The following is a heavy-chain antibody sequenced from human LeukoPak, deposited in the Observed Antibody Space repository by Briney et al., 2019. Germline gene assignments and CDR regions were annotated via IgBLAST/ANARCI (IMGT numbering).Heavy chain of an antibody. J-gene: IGHJ4*02. Sequence: PGGSLRLSCAASGFTFRSYALSWVRQAPGKGLEWVSVISGSGGTTYYADSAKGRFTISRDNSKNTLFLQMNSLRADDTAVYYCARQAYTTMAYIDYWGQGTLVTVSS. V-gene: IGHV3-23*01. CDR1: GFTFRSYA. CDR2: ISGSGGTT. D-gene: IGHD5-18*01. CDR3: ARQAYTTMAYIDY.